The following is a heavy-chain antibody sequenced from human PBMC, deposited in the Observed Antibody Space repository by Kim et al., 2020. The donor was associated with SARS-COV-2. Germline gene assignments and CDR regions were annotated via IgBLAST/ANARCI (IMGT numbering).Heavy chain of an antibody. J-gene: IGHJ4*02. D-gene: IGHD3-3*01. V-gene: IGHV3-7*04. CDR3: ARAKPRPYYDFWSGYYPFDY. Sequence: RFTISRDNAKNSLYLQMNSLRAEDTAVYYCARAKPRPYYDFWSGYYPFDYWGQGTLVTVSS.